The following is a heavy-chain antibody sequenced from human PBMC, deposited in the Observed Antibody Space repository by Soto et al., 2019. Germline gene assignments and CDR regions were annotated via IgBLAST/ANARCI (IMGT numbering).Heavy chain of an antibody. J-gene: IGHJ4*02. CDR1: GFTFSSYS. CDR2: ISSSSNYI. V-gene: IGHV3-21*04. CDR3: AREHETFDY. Sequence: PGGSLRLSCAASGFTFSSYSMNWVRQAPGKGLEWVSSISSSSNYIYYVDSVRGRFTISRDNAKNSLYLQMNSLRAEDTAVYYCAREHETFDYWGQGALVTVSS.